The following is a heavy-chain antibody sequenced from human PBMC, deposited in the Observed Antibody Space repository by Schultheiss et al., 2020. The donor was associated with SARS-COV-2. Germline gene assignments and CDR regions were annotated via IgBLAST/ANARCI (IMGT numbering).Heavy chain of an antibody. V-gene: IGHV3-33*01. CDR3: AREDSGTLAGDY. J-gene: IGHJ4*02. CDR1: GFTFSSYG. Sequence: GESLKISCAASGFTFSSYGMHWVRQAPGKGLEWVAVIWYDGSNKYYADSVKGRFTISRDNSKNTLYLQMNSLRAEETAVYYCAREDSGTLAGDYWGQGTLVTVSS. CDR2: IWYDGSNK. D-gene: IGHD1-26*01.